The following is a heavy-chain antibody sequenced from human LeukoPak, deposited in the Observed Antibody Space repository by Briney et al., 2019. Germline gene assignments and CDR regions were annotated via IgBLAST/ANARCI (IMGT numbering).Heavy chain of an antibody. CDR1: GGSITSSTYF. CDR2: IYYSGST. Sequence: PSETLSLTCTVSGGSITSSTYFWGSIRQPPGKGLEWIGYIYYSGSTNYNPSLKSRVTISVDTSKNQFSLKLSSVTAADTAVYYCARGPLERLGGWFDPWGQGTLVTVSS. D-gene: IGHD1-1*01. V-gene: IGHV4-61*05. J-gene: IGHJ5*02. CDR3: ARGPLERLGGWFDP.